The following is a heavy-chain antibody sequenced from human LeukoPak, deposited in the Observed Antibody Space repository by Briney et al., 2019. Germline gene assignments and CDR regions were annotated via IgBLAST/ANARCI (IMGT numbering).Heavy chain of an antibody. CDR3: ARGTRIFGVVTGFYRYMDV. CDR2: IYTSGST. V-gene: IGHV4-61*02. J-gene: IGHJ6*03. Sequence: SETLSLTCTVSGGSISSGSYYWSWIRQPAGKGLEWIGRIYTSGSTNYNPSLKSRVTISVDTSKNQFSLKLSSVTAADTAVYYCARGTRIFGVVTGFYRYMDVWGKGTTVTVSS. D-gene: IGHD3-3*01. CDR1: GGSISSGSYY.